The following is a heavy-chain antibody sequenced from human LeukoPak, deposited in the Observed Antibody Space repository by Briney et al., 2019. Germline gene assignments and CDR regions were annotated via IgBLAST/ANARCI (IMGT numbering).Heavy chain of an antibody. V-gene: IGHV4-30-4*01. CDR1: GGSISSGDYY. Sequence: PSETLSLTCTVSGGSISSGDYYWSWIRQPPGKGLERIGYIYYSGSTYYNPSLKSRVTISVDTSKNQFSLKLSSVTAADTAVYYCARAGYDILTGYPDAFDIWGQGTMVTVSS. D-gene: IGHD3-9*01. CDR2: IYYSGST. J-gene: IGHJ3*02. CDR3: ARAGYDILTGYPDAFDI.